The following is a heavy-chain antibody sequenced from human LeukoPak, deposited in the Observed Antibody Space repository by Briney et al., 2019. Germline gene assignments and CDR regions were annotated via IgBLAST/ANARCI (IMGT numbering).Heavy chain of an antibody. CDR1: GGSISSSSYY. V-gene: IGHV4-39*01. J-gene: IGHJ6*02. Sequence: PSETLSLTCTVSGGSISSSSYYWGWIRQPPGKGLEWIGSIYYSGSTYYNPSLKSRVTISVDTSKNQFSLKLSSATAADTAVYYCARLGDSSSYYYGMDVRGQGTTVTVSS. CDR3: ARLGDSSSYYYGMDV. D-gene: IGHD3-22*01. CDR2: IYYSGST.